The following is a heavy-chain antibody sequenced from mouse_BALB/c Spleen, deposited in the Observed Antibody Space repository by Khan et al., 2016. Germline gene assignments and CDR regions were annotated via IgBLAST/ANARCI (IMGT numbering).Heavy chain of an antibody. CDR2: IDPANGNT. V-gene: IGHV14-3*02. J-gene: IGHJ3*01. Sequence: VQLKQSGAELVKPGASVKLSCTASGFNIKDTYMHWVKQRPEQGLEWIGRIDPANGNTKYDPKFQGKATITADTSPNTAYLQLSSLTSEDTAVYSCARSPYDYDVGFAYWGKGTLVTVSA. CDR1: GFNIKDTY. CDR3: ARSPYDYDVGFAY. D-gene: IGHD2-4*01.